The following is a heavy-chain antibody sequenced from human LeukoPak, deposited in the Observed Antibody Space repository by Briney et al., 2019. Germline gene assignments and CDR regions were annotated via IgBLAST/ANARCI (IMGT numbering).Heavy chain of an antibody. CDR3: AKDSFRVTLLRIRVPHYFDY. Sequence: GWSLRLSCAASGFIFSSYGMHWVRQAPGKGLEWVAFIRYDGGNKYYADSVKGRFTISRDNSKNTLYVQMNSLRAEDTAVYYCAKDSFRVTLLRIRVPHYFDYWGQGTLVTVSS. CDR1: GFIFSSYG. V-gene: IGHV3-30*02. CDR2: IRYDGGNK. J-gene: IGHJ4*02. D-gene: IGHD3-10*01.